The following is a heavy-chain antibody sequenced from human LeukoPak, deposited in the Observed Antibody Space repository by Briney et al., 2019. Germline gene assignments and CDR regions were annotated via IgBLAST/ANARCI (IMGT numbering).Heavy chain of an antibody. CDR1: GFTFSSYW. CDR2: IKEDGSEK. D-gene: IGHD1-14*01. J-gene: IGHJ3*02. CDR3: ARVNRRVAFDI. V-gene: IGHV3-7*01. Sequence: GGSLRLSCAASGFTFSSYWMSWVRQAPGKGLEWVANIKEDGSEKYYVDSVKGRFTISRDNAKNSLYLQMNSLRAEDTAVYYCARVNRRVAFDIWGQGTMVTVSS.